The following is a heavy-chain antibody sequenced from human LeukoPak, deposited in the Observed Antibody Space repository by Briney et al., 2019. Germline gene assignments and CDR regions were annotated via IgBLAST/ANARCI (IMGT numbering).Heavy chain of an antibody. D-gene: IGHD3-10*01. J-gene: IGHJ4*02. CDR2: INHSGST. Sequence: PSETLSLTCAVYGGSFSGYYWSWIRQPPGKGLEWIGEINHSGSTNYNPSLKSRVTISVDTSKKQFSLKLSSVTAADTAVYYCASPWGYGSGIWGQGTLVTVSS. CDR1: GGSFSGYY. V-gene: IGHV4-34*01. CDR3: ASPWGYGSGI.